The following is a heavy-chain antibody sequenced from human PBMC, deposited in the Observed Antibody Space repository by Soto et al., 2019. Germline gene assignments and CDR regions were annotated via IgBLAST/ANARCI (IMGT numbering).Heavy chain of an antibody. CDR1: GGTFSSYA. Sequence: QVELVQSGAEVKKPGSSVKVSCKASGGTFSSYAISWVRQAPGQGLEWMGGIIPIFGTANYAQKFQGRVAITADESTSTAYMDPSSLRSEDTAVYYCASPTKPLYYYGGMDVWGQGTTVTVSS. CDR2: IIPIFGTA. J-gene: IGHJ6*02. D-gene: IGHD1-1*01. CDR3: ASPTKPLYYYGGMDV. V-gene: IGHV1-69*12.